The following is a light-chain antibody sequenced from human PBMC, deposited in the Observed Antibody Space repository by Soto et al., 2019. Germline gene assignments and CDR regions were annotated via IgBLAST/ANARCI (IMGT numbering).Light chain of an antibody. V-gene: IGLV2-8*01. CDR2: EVT. CDR3: ASYAGNNNFVL. Sequence: QSALAQPPSASGSPGQSVTISCTGTSSDVGAYNYVSWYQQHPGKAPKLVIYEVTERPSGVPERFSGSKSGSTASLTVSGLQAEDEALYYCASYAGNNNFVLFGGGTTLTVL. CDR1: SSDVGAYNY. J-gene: IGLJ2*01.